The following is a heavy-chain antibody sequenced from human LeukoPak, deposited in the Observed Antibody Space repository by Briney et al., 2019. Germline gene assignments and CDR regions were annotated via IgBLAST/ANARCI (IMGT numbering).Heavy chain of an antibody. D-gene: IGHD2/OR15-2a*01. CDR2: FSGSGGST. CDR1: GFTFGGYA. V-gene: IGHV3-23*01. Sequence: GGSLRLSCTASGFTFGGYAMTWVRQAPGKGLEWVSIFSGSGGSTYYADSVKGRFTISRGNSNSTLYLLMNDLSAEDTAIYYCAKSHSLEYRGYFDYWGQGTLVTVSS. CDR3: AKSHSLEYRGYFDY. J-gene: IGHJ4*02.